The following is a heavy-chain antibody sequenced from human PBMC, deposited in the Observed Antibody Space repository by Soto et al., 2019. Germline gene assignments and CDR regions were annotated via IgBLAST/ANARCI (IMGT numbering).Heavy chain of an antibody. CDR2: ISAYNGNT. D-gene: IGHD3-9*01. Sequence: QVQLVQSGAEVKKPGASVKVSCKASGYTFTSYGISWVRQAPGQGLEWMGWISAYNGNTNYAQKLQGRVTMTTDTSSSTAYMALRSLRSDDTAVYYCARRSDILTGYYSVYYYYGLDVWGQGTTVTVSS. V-gene: IGHV1-18*01. CDR1: GYTFTSYG. CDR3: ARRSDILTGYYSVYYYYGLDV. J-gene: IGHJ6*02.